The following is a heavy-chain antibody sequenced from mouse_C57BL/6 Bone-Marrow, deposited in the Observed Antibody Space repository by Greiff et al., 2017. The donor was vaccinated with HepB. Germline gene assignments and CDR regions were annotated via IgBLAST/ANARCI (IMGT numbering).Heavy chain of an antibody. D-gene: IGHD1-1*01. CDR2: IYPRSGNT. CDR1: GYTFTSYG. J-gene: IGHJ2*01. V-gene: IGHV1-81*01. Sequence: LQESGAELARPGASVKLSCKASGYTFTSYGISWVKQRTGQGLEWIGEIYPRSGNTYYNEKFKGKATLTADKSSSTAYRELRSLTSEDSAVYFCARGAYYGRNYFDYWGQGTTLTVAS. CDR3: ARGAYYGRNYFDY.